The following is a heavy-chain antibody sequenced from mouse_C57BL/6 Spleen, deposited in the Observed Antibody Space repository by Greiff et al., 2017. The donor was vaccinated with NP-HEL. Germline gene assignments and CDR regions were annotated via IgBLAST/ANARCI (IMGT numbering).Heavy chain of an antibody. CDR1: GYTFTSYW. D-gene: IGHD3-1*01. CDR2: IHPNSGST. J-gene: IGHJ2*01. V-gene: IGHV1-64*01. CDR3: ARSDGQLPLFDY. Sequence: QVQLQQPGAELVKPGASVKLSCKASGYTFTSYWMHWVKQRPGQGLEWIGMIHPNSGSTNYNEKFKSKATLTVDKSSITAYMQLSSLTSEDSAVYYCARSDGQLPLFDYWGQGTTLTVSS.